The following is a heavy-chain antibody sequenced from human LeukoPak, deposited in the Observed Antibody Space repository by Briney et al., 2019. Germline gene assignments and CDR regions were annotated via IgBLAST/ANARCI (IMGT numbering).Heavy chain of an antibody. Sequence: PETLSLTCAVSVGSISSYYWSSIPKPPGKGLEWIGYIYYSGSTNYNPSLKSRFTISIDTSKNPFTLKLSTVTAADTAIYYCASHYGSGFDYWGQGTLVTVSS. V-gene: IGHV4-59*01. D-gene: IGHD3-10*01. CDR1: VGSISSYY. CDR2: IYYSGST. CDR3: ASHYGSGFDY. J-gene: IGHJ4*02.